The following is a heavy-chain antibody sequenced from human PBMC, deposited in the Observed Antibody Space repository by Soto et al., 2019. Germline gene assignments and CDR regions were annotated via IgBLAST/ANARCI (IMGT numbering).Heavy chain of an antibody. D-gene: IGHD2-15*01. V-gene: IGHV3-30*18. J-gene: IGHJ6*02. CDR1: GFSVSDHA. CDR2: ISYDGSYT. CDR3: AKDAWFQLCNGGSCYSRGMDV. Sequence: QVQLVESGGGVVQPGRSLKLSCAASGFSVSDHAMHWVRQAPGKGLEWVAVISYDGSYTSYVESVWGRFTISRDKSKNTVLLQMDSLRGDDTAVYYCAKDAWFQLCNGGSCYSRGMDVWGQGTTVTVSS.